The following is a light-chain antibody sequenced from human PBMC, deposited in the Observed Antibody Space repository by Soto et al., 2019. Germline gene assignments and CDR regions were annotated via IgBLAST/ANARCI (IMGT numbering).Light chain of an antibody. J-gene: IGKJ5*01. Sequence: DIQLTQSPSTLSASVGDRVPITCRASQSINSWLAWYQQKPGQAPKLLIYDASNLDSGVPSRFSGSGSGTEFTLTISSLQPDDFATYYCQQYNSCSPITFGQGTRLEIK. CDR1: QSINSW. V-gene: IGKV1-5*01. CDR3: QQYNSCSPIT. CDR2: DAS.